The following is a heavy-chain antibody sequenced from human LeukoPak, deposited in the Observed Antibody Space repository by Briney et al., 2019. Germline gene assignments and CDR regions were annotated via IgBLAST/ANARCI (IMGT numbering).Heavy chain of an antibody. J-gene: IGHJ4*02. CDR2: ISSSSSYI. D-gene: IGHD5-18*01. CDR3: ARNSYGNSFDY. V-gene: IGHV3-21*01. Sequence: GGSLRLSCAASGFTFSTYAMSWVRQAPGKGLEWVSSISSSSSYIYYADSVKGRFTISRDNAKNSLYLQMNSLRAEDTAVYYCARNSYGNSFDYWGQGTLVTVSS. CDR1: GFTFSTYA.